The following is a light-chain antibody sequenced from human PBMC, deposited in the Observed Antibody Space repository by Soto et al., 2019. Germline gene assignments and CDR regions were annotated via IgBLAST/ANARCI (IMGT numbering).Light chain of an antibody. V-gene: IGKV3-20*01. CDR3: KQYGSSPFP. CDR1: QSVSSYY. Sequence: EIVLTQSPGTLSLAPGERATLSCRASQSVSSYYLAWYQQKPGQGPRLLIHGPSRRATGIPDGFSASGSGTDFTLTIRRLEPEDFAVYYCKQYGSSPFPFGKVSKGDIK. J-gene: IGKJ1*01. CDR2: GPS.